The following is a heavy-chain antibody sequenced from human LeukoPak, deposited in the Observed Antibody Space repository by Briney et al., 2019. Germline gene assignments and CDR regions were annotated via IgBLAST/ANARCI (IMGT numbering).Heavy chain of an antibody. Sequence: GGSLRLSCAASGFTFSSYEMNWVRQAPGKGLEWVSYISSSGSTIYYADSVKGRFTISRDNAKNSLYLQMNSLRAEDTAVYYCARAPPHIAAAGTFDYWGQGTLVTVSS. CDR3: ARAPPHIAAAGTFDY. CDR2: ISSSGSTI. CDR1: GFTFSSYE. V-gene: IGHV3-48*03. J-gene: IGHJ4*02. D-gene: IGHD6-13*01.